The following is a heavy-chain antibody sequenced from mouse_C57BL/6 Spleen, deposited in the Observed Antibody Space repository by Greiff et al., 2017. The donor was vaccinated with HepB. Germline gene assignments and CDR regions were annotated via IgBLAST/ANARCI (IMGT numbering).Heavy chain of an antibody. Sequence: EVMLVESGGGLVKPGGSLKLSCAASGFTFSSYAMSWVRQTPEKRLEWVATISDGGSYTYYPDNVKGRFTISRDNAKNNLYLQMSHLKSEDKAMYYCARARTGTGAWFAYWGQGTLVTVSA. D-gene: IGHD4-1*01. CDR2: ISDGGSYT. CDR1: GFTFSSYA. J-gene: IGHJ3*01. CDR3: ARARTGTGAWFAY. V-gene: IGHV5-4*03.